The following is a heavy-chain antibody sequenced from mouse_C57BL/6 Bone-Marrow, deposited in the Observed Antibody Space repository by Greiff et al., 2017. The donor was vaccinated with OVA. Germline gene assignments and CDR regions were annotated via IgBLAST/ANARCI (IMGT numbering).Heavy chain of an antibody. V-gene: IGHV1-54*01. CDR2: INPGSGGT. CDR1: GYAFTNYL. CDR3: ARSRGLGTNV. D-gene: IGHD2-14*01. J-gene: IGHJ1*03. Sequence: VQLQQSGAELVRPGTSVKVSCKASGYAFTNYLIEWVKQRPGQGLEWIGVINPGSGGTNYNEKFKGKATLTADKSSSTAYMQLSSLTSEDSAVYFCARSRGLGTNVWDTGTTVTVSS.